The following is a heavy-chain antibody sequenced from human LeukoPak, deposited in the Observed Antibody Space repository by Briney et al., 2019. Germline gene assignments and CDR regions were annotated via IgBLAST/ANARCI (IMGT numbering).Heavy chain of an antibody. Sequence: GGSLRLSCAASGVIFSTYGMHWVRQAPGKGLEWVAVIWYDGSNKYHADSVKGRFTISRDNSKNTLYLQMNSLRAEDTAVYYCARDSSGWSHDAFDIWGQGTMVTVSS. CDR3: ARDSSGWSHDAFDI. CDR2: IWYDGSNK. V-gene: IGHV3-33*01. J-gene: IGHJ3*02. CDR1: GVIFSTYG. D-gene: IGHD6-19*01.